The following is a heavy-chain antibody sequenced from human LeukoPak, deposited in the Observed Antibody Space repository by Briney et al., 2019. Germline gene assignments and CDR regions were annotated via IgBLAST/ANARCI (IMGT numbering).Heavy chain of an antibody. CDR1: GFTFSSYG. V-gene: IGHV3-33*01. CDR3: ARARWLVLDAFDI. J-gene: IGHJ3*02. CDR2: IWYDGSNK. D-gene: IGHD6-19*01. Sequence: PGGSLRLSCAASGFTFSSYGMHWVRQAPGKGLEWVAVIWYDGSNKYYADPVKGRFTISRDNSKNTLYLQMNSLRAEDTAVYYCARARWLVLDAFDIWGQGTMVTVSS.